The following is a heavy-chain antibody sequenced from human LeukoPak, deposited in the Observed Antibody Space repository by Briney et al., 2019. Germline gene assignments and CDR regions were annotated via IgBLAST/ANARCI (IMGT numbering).Heavy chain of an antibody. V-gene: IGHV4-39*07. D-gene: IGHD3-22*01. Sequence: SETLSLTCIVSGGSISSSSYYWGWIRQPPGKGLDWIGSIYYSGSTYYNPSLKSRVTISVDRSKNQFSLKLSSVTAADTAVYYCAKGRYDSSGYYLFDYWGQGTLVTVSS. CDR1: GGSISSSSYY. CDR2: IYYSGST. CDR3: AKGRYDSSGYYLFDY. J-gene: IGHJ4*02.